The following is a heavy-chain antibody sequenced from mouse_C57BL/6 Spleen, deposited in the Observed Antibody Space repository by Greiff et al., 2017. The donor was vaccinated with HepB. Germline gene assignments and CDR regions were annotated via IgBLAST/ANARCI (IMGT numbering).Heavy chain of an antibody. J-gene: IGHJ1*03. V-gene: IGHV7-3*01. CDR1: GFTFTDYY. CDR2: IRNKANGYTT. D-gene: IGHD2-2*01. Sequence: EVKLVESGGGLVQPGGSLSLSCAASGFTFTDYYMSWVRQPPGKALEWLGFIRNKANGYTTEYSASVKGRFTISRDNSQSILYLQMNALRAEDSATYYCARSPYGYDWYFDVWGTGTTVTVSS. CDR3: ARSPYGYDWYFDV.